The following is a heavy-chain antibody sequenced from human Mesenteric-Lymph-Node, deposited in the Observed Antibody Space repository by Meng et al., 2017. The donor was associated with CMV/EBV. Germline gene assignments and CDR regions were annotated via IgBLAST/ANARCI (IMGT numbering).Heavy chain of an antibody. D-gene: IGHD3-16*01. CDR3: ARVRGVMRYWYFEL. CDR2: INTNTGNP. Sequence: KASGYTFTSYAMNWVRQAPGQGLEWMGWINTNTGNPTYAQGFTGRFVFSLDTSVSTAYLQISSLKAEDTAVYYCARVRGVMRYWYFELWGRGTLVTVSS. V-gene: IGHV7-4-1*02. J-gene: IGHJ2*01. CDR1: GYTFTSYA.